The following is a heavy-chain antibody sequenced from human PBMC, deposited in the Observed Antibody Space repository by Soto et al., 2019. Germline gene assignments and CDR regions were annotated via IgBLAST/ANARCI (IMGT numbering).Heavy chain of an antibody. CDR2: IYWDDDK. J-gene: IGHJ4*02. D-gene: IGHD4-17*01. CDR3: AHRRIGDYHIY. Sequence: QITLKESGPTLVKPTQTLTLTCSFSGFSLRNGGVGVGWIRQPPGKALEWLAIIYWDDDKRYSPSLKTRLTITKDTSKNQVVLTMTNMDPVDTATYYCAHRRIGDYHIYWGQGTLVTVSS. V-gene: IGHV2-5*02. CDR1: GFSLRNGGVG.